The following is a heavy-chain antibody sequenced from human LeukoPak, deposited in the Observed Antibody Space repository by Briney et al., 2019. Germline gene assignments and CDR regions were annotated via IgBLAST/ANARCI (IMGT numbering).Heavy chain of an antibody. D-gene: IGHD3-3*01. Sequence: PGRSLRLSCAASGFTFNTFDMTWVRQAPGKGLEWVSAISGSGGSTYYADSVKGRFTISRDNSKNTLYLQMNSLRAEDTAVYYCAKEDGYYDFWSGSHYGMDVWGQGTTVTVSS. J-gene: IGHJ6*02. CDR1: GFTFNTFD. CDR2: ISGSGGST. CDR3: AKEDGYYDFWSGSHYGMDV. V-gene: IGHV3-23*01.